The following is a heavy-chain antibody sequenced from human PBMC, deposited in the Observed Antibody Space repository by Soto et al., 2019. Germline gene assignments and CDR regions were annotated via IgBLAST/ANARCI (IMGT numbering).Heavy chain of an antibody. D-gene: IGHD3-22*01. CDR3: ARPPYDSSGYPAPDAFDI. J-gene: IGHJ3*02. V-gene: IGHV5-51*01. CDR2: IYPGDSNT. Sequence: GESLKISCKGSGFSFTTYWIAWVRQMPGKGLEWMGIIYPGDSNTKYSPSFQGQVTISADKSISTAYLQWSSLKASDTAIYYCARPPYDSSGYPAPDAFDIWGQGTMVTVSS. CDR1: GFSFTTYW.